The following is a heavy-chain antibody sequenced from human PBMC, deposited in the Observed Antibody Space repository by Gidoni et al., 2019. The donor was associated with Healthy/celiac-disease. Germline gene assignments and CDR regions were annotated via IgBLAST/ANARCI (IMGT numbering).Heavy chain of an antibody. CDR2: IWYDGSNK. V-gene: IGHV3-33*01. CDR3: ARSGSSGNYFDY. J-gene: IGHJ4*02. Sequence: QVQLVESGGGVVQPGRSLRLSCAASGFTFSSYGMHWVRQAPGKGLEWVAVIWYDGSNKYYADSVKGRFTISRDNSKNTLYLQMNSLRAEDTAVYYCARSGSSGNYFDYWGQGTLVTVSS. CDR1: GFTFSSYG. D-gene: IGHD3-22*01.